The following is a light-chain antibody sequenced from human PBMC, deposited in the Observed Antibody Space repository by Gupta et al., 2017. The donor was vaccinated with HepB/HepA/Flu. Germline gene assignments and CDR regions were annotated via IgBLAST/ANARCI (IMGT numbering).Light chain of an antibody. CDR2: KSD. J-gene: IGLJ3*02. CDR3: AVWDNSLNSWV. CDR1: GSNIGSNY. V-gene: IGLV1-47*01. Sequence: QSVLIQPPSASGTPGQRVTIPCSGSGSNIGSNYVYWYQQVPGTAPKLLIYKSDQRPSGVPDRFSGSKSGTSASLAISGLRSEDEADYYCAVWDNSLNSWVFGGGTKVTVL.